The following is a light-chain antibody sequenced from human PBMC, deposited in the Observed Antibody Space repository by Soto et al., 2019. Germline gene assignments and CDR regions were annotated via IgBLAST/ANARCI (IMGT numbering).Light chain of an antibody. CDR2: EVS. J-gene: IGLJ3*02. CDR3: SSYTTFSTLV. V-gene: IGLV2-14*01. Sequence: HSALTQSASVSGSPGQSITLSCTGTSSDIGAYNYVSRYQQYPGKAPKLLIYEVSYRPSGVSNRFSGSKSGNTASLTISGLQAEDEADYYCSSYTTFSTLVFGGGTQLTVL. CDR1: SSDIGAYNY.